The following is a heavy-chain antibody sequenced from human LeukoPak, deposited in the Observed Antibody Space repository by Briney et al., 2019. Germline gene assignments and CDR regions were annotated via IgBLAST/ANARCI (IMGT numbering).Heavy chain of an antibody. CDR3: AGEGAGSSWNYRENNWFDP. Sequence: SETLSLTCTVSGGSISSSSYYWGWIRQPPGKGLEWIGSIYYSGSTYYNPSLKSRVTISVDTSKNQFSLKLSSVTAADTAVYYCAGEGAGSSWNYRENNWFDPWGQGTLVTVSS. V-gene: IGHV4-39*01. J-gene: IGHJ5*02. CDR1: GGSISSSSYY. D-gene: IGHD1-7*01. CDR2: IYYSGST.